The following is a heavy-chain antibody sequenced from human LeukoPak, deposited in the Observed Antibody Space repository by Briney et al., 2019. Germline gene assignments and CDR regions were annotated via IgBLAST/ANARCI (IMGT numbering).Heavy chain of an antibody. CDR2: IYYSGST. V-gene: IGHV4-59*11. Sequence: SETLSLTCTVSGGSISSHYWSWIRQPPGKGLEWIGYIYYSGSTNYNPSLKSRVTISVDTSKNQFSLKLTSVTAADTAVYYCAREIGEIDPWGQGTLVTVSA. CDR1: GGSISSHY. J-gene: IGHJ5*02. D-gene: IGHD3-10*01. CDR3: AREIGEIDP.